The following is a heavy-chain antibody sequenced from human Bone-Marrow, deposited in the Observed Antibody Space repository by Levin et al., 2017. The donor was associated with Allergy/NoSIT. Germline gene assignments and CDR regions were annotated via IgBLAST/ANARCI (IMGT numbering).Heavy chain of an antibody. D-gene: IGHD3-22*01. CDR3: ARDESSGYFGGIDV. CDR2: ISYDGSNI. V-gene: IGHV3-30*04. CDR1: GFSLSNYV. J-gene: IGHJ6*02. Sequence: PGGSLRLSCAASGFSLSNYVMNWVRQAPGKGLEWVAVISYDGSNIYYADFVKGRFTISRDNSKNTLFLQMSSLRAEDTAMYYCARDESSGYFGGIDVWGQGTTVTVSS.